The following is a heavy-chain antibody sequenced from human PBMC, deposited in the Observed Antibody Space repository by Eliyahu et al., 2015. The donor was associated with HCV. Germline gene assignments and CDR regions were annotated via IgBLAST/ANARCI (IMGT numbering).Heavy chain of an antibody. J-gene: IGHJ5*02. CDR2: INPKRWRP. CDR1: GYTFTGYY. D-gene: IGHD3-10*01. CDR3: AKDYYGSGSPGWFDP. V-gene: IGHV1-2*02. Sequence: QVQLVQSGAEVKKPGASVKVSCKASGYTFTGYYLHWVRQAPGQGLEWMGWINPKRWRPHYAQKFQGRVTMTRDTSISTAYMELSSLRSDDTAVYYCAKDYYGSGSPGWFDPWGQGTLVTVSS.